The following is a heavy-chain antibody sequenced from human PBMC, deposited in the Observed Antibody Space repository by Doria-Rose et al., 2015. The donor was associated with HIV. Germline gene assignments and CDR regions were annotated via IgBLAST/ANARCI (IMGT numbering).Heavy chain of an antibody. CDR3: ARARNYGFPHFFDF. J-gene: IGHJ4*02. Sequence: VQLLESGPGLVRPSQTLSLTCTVSGDSISSGDSFWSWIRQPPGKGPEWIGYISSSGTTYYYPSLRGRLTISLDASKNQFSLNLNPVTAADTAVYYCARARNYGFPHFFDFWGQGTLVTVSS. D-gene: IGHD3-10*01. V-gene: IGHV4-30-4*01. CDR1: GDSISSGDSF. CDR2: ISSSGTT.